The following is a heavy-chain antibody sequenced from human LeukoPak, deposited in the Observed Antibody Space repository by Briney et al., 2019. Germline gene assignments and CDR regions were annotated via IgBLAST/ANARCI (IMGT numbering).Heavy chain of an antibody. Sequence: GGSMRLSCEASGSGLTFGNFAMSWVRQAPGKGLEWVSGISGSGYYTYYADSVKGRFTTSRDNSKNTLYIQMNSLRAEDTAVYYCAKDGSWGDYYFYFYMDVWGKGTTVTVSS. J-gene: IGHJ6*03. V-gene: IGHV3-23*01. CDR2: ISGSGYYT. CDR1: GSGLTFGNFA. D-gene: IGHD3-16*01. CDR3: AKDGSWGDYYFYFYMDV.